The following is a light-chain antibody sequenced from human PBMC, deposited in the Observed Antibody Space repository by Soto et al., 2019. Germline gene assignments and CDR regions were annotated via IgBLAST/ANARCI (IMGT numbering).Light chain of an antibody. J-gene: IGKJ4*02. Sequence: IVWTQSPATLSLSPGDSSTLSCRDSQSVSSYLAWYPQKPGQSHRLLIYDASNRATGIPARFSRSGSGTDFTLTISSLEPEDFAVYYCQQCYNWPPLTFGGGTKVDIK. V-gene: IGKV3-11*01. CDR1: QSVSSY. CDR3: QQCYNWPPLT. CDR2: DAS.